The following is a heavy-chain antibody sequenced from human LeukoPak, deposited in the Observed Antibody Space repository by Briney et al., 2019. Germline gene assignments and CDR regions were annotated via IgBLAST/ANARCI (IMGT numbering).Heavy chain of an antibody. D-gene: IGHD2-2*01. CDR2: IYHSGST. CDR1: GGSISSSNW. Sequence: SGTLSLTCAVSGGSISSSNWWSWVRQPPGKGLEWIGEIYHSGSTNYNPSLKSRVTISVDTSKNQFSLKLSSVTAADTAVYYCARQARVVVPAASFDPWGQGTLVTVSS. V-gene: IGHV4-4*02. J-gene: IGHJ5*02. CDR3: ARQARVVVPAASFDP.